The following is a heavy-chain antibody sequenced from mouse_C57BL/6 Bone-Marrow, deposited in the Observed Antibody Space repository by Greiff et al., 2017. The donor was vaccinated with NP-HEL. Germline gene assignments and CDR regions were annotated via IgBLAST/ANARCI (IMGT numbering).Heavy chain of an antibody. D-gene: IGHD1-1*02. CDR3: ANSLVYFDY. CDR2: INPSSGYT. CDR1: GYTFTSYT. V-gene: IGHV1-4*01. Sequence: VQLQESGAELARPGASVKMSCKASGYTFTSYTMHWVKQRPGQGLEWIGYINPSSGYTKYNQKFKDKATLTADKSASTAYMQLSSLTSEDSAVYYCANSLVYFDYWGQGTTLTVSS. J-gene: IGHJ2*01.